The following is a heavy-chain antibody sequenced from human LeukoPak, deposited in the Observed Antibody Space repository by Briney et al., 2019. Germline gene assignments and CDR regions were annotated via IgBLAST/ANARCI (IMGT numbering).Heavy chain of an antibody. CDR3: AKAEVYSSGWGSTNYYFDY. V-gene: IGHV3-23*01. Sequence: GSLRLSCAASGFTFSSYAMSWVRQAPGKGLEWVSAISGSGGSTYYADSVKGRFTISRDNSKNTLYLQMNSLRAEDTAVYYCAKAEVYSSGWGSTNYYFDYWGQGTLVTVSS. CDR1: GFTFSSYA. J-gene: IGHJ4*02. CDR2: ISGSGGST. D-gene: IGHD6-19*01.